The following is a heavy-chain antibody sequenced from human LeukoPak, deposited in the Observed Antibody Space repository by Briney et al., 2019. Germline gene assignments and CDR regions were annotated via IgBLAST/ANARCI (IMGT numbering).Heavy chain of an antibody. Sequence: GGSLRLSCAASGFTFSSYAMSWVRQAPGKGLEWVSAISGSGGSTYYADSVKGRFTISRDNSKNTLYLQVNSLRAEDTAVYYCAKGGYGDFVGAYFDYWGQGTLVTVSS. CDR1: GFTFSSYA. CDR2: ISGSGGST. V-gene: IGHV3-23*01. J-gene: IGHJ4*02. D-gene: IGHD4-17*01. CDR3: AKGGYGDFVGAYFDY.